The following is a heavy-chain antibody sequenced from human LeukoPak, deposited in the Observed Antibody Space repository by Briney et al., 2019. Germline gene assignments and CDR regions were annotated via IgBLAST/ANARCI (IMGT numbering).Heavy chain of an antibody. CDR2: INHSGST. V-gene: IGHV4-34*01. CDR1: GGSFSVYY. Sequence: SETLSLTCAVYGGSFSVYYWSWIRQPPGKGLEWIGEINHSGSTNYNPSLKSRVTISVDTSKNQFSLKLSSVTAADTAVYYCATRYGSGSYTSYWGQGTLVTVSS. J-gene: IGHJ4*02. D-gene: IGHD3-10*01. CDR3: ATRYGSGSYTSY.